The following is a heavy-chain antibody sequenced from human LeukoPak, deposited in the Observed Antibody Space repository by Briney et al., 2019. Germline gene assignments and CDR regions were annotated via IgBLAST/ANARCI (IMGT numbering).Heavy chain of an antibody. CDR3: ARGNLYYYGSGSFYYFDY. CDR1: GGSISSSNW. J-gene: IGHJ4*02. CDR2: IYHSGST. D-gene: IGHD3-10*01. V-gene: IGHV4-4*02. Sequence: PSETLSLTCAVSGGSISSSNWWSWVRQPPGKGLEWSGEIYHSGSTNYNPSLKSPVTISVDTSKNQFSLKLSSVTVADTAVYYCARGNLYYYGSGSFYYFDYWGQGTLVTVSS.